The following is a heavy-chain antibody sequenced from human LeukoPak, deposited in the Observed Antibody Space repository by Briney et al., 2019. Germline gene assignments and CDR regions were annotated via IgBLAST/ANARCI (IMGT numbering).Heavy chain of an antibody. V-gene: IGHV3-9*01. CDR1: GFMFEDYA. CDR3: AKDFRPASGYYFDY. Sequence: PGGSLRLSCAASGFMFEDYAMHWIRQTPGKGLEWVSGISWSGGSIVYADSVKGRFTISRDNAKKSLYLQMNSLKPEDTALYYCAKDFRPASGYYFDYWGRGTLVTVSS. J-gene: IGHJ4*02. CDR2: ISWSGGSI. D-gene: IGHD6-6*01.